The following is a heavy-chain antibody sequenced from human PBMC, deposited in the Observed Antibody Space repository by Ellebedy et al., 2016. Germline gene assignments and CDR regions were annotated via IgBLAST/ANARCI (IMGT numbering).Heavy chain of an antibody. J-gene: IGHJ4*02. CDR1: GYTFTSYA. Sequence: ASVKVSXKASGYTFTSYAMHWVRQAPGQRLEWMGWINAGNGNTKYSQKFQGRVTITRDTSASTAYMELSSLRSEDTAVYYCARVSYGTIVVVITPDYWGQGTLVTVSS. D-gene: IGHD3-22*01. V-gene: IGHV1-3*01. CDR3: ARVSYGTIVVVITPDY. CDR2: INAGNGNT.